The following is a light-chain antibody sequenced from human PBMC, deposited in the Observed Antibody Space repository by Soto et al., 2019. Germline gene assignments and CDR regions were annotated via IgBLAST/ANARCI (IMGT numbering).Light chain of an antibody. J-gene: IGKJ5*01. CDR3: QQYNNWPFS. CDR1: QSVSGN. V-gene: IGKV3-15*01. Sequence: EIVMTQSQGTLSVSPWEGATLSCRSSQSVSGNLAWYQQKPGQAPRLLIYGTSIRATGVPARFSGTGSETDFTLTISGLQSEDSAVYFCQQYNNWPFSFGQGTRLEIK. CDR2: GTS.